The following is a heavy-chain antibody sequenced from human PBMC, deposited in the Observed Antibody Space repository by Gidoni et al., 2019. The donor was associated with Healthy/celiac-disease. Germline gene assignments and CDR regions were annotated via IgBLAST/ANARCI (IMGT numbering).Heavy chain of an antibody. CDR3: AKETYYYDSSGYGGAFDI. J-gene: IGHJ3*02. CDR2: ISGSGGST. CDR1: GFTFSSYA. V-gene: IGHV3-23*01. D-gene: IGHD3-22*01. Sequence: EVQLLESGGGLVQPGGSLRLSCAASGFTFSSYAMSWVRQAPGKGLEWVSAISGSGGSTYYADSVKGRFTISRDNSKNTLYLQMNSLRAEDTAVYYCAKETYYYDSSGYGGAFDIWGQGTMVTVSS.